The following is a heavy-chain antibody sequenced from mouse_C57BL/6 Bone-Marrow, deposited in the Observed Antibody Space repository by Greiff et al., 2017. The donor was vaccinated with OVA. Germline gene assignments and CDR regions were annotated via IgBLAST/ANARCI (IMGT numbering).Heavy chain of an antibody. CDR3: ARAENGNYVAWFAY. J-gene: IGHJ3*01. CDR2: IDPSDSYT. V-gene: IGHV1-69*01. D-gene: IGHD2-1*01. Sequence: QVHVKQPGAELVMPGASVKLSCKASGYTFTSYWMHWVKQRPGQGLEWIGEIDPSDSYTNYNQKFKGKSTLTVDKSSSTAYMQLSSLTSEDSAVYYCARAENGNYVAWFAYWGQGTLVTVSA. CDR1: GYTFTSYW.